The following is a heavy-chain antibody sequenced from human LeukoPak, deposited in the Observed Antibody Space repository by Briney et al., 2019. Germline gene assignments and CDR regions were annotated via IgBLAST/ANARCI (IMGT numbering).Heavy chain of an antibody. D-gene: IGHD1-14*01. CDR2: IAYDGSRA. J-gene: IGHJ4*02. Sequence: GGSXRLSCXXSGFTFGGYGMHWFRQTPGKGLEWVAVIAYDGSRAFYADSVKGRFTISRDNSKNTMSVQMDDLRAEDTAVYYCTRYNNDHFDYWGQGTLVTVSS. CDR3: TRYNNDHFDY. V-gene: IGHV3-33*01. CDR1: GFTFGGYG.